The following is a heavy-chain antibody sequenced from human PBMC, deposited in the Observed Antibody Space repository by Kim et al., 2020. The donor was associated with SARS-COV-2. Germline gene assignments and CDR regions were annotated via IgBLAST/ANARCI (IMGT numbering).Heavy chain of an antibody. D-gene: IGHD6-19*01. CDR1: GGSISSGGYY. CDR3: GGLVPRGNWFDP. Sequence: SETLSLTCTVSGGSISSGGYYWSWIRQHPGKGLEWIGYIYYSGSTYYNPSLKSRVTISVDTSKNQFSLKLSSVTAADTAVYYCGGLVPRGNWFDPWGQGTLVTVSS. J-gene: IGHJ5*02. V-gene: IGHV4-31*03. CDR2: IYYSGST.